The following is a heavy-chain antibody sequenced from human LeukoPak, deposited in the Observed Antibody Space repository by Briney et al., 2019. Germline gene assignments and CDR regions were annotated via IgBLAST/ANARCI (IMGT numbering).Heavy chain of an antibody. J-gene: IGHJ4*02. CDR3: ARHSRSWSKFDY. Sequence: AGGSLRLSCAASGFTFSNYWMTWVRQAPGKGLEWVANIKQDGSEKYYVDSVKGRFTISRDNAKNSLYLQMNSLRAEDTAVYYCARHSRSWSKFDYWGQGTLVTVSS. V-gene: IGHV3-7*01. CDR2: IKQDGSEK. D-gene: IGHD6-13*01. CDR1: GFTFSNYW.